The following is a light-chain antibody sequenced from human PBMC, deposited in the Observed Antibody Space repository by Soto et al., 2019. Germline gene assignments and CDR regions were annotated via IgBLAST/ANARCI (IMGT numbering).Light chain of an antibody. Sequence: QSVLTQPASVSGSPGQSITISCTGTSSDVGGYNLVSWYQQPPGKAPKLMIYEVTNRPSGVSDRFSGSKSGNTASLTISGLQAEDEADYYCSSKRDSSTLFVFGTGTKVTVL. CDR1: SSDVGGYNL. J-gene: IGLJ1*01. CDR2: EVT. CDR3: SSKRDSSTLFV. V-gene: IGLV2-14*02.